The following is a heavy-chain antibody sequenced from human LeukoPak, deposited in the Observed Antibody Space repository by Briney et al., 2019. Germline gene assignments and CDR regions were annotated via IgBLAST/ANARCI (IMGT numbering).Heavy chain of an antibody. CDR1: GFTFSDYY. CDR3: ARASLMVYAPNDY. D-gene: IGHD2-8*01. Sequence: GGSLRLSCAASGFTFSDYYMSWIRQAPGKGLEWVSYISSSGSTIYYADSVKGRFTISRDNAKNSLYLQMNSLRAEDTAVYYYARASLMVYAPNDYWGQGTLVTVSS. CDR2: ISSSGSTI. J-gene: IGHJ4*02. V-gene: IGHV3-11*01.